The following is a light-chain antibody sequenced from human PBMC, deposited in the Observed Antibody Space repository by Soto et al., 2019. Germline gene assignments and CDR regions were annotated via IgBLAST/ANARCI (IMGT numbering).Light chain of an antibody. J-gene: IGLJ2*01. CDR1: RSNIGNNY. CDR3: GTWDSSLSVVV. Sequence: QSVLTQPPSVSAAPGQKVNISFCERRSNIGNNYVSWYQQLPGTAPKLLIYDNNKRPSGIPDRFSGSKSGTSATLGITGLQTGDEADYYCGTWDSSLSVVVFGGGTKLTVL. CDR2: DNN. V-gene: IGLV1-51*01.